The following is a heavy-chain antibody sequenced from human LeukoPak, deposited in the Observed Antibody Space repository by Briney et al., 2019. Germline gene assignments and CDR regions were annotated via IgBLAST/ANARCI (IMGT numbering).Heavy chain of an antibody. V-gene: IGHV1-18*01. CDR1: GYTFTSYG. CDR2: ISAYNGNT. CDR3: ARAAAYCGGDCPGYYYYYYMDV. J-gene: IGHJ6*03. Sequence: ASVKVSCKASGYTFTSYGISWVRQAPGQGLEWMGWISAYNGNTNYAQKPQGRLTMTTDTSTSTAYMELRSLRSDDTAVYYCARAAAYCGGDCPGYYYYYYMDVWGKGTTVTVSS. D-gene: IGHD2-21*01.